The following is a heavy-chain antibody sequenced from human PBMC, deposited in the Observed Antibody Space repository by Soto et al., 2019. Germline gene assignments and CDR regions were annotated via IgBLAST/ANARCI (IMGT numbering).Heavy chain of an antibody. V-gene: IGHV4-39*01. J-gene: IGHJ5*02. D-gene: IGHD3-16*02. CDR2: IYYSGST. CDR1: GGSISSSSYY. CDR3: ARHNDAYVWGSYRYGGFDP. Sequence: QLQLQESGPGLVKPSETLSLTCTVSGGSISSSSYYWGWIRQPPGKGLEWIGSIYYSGSTYYNPSLKSRVTIYVDTSKNQCSLKLSSVTDADTAVYYCARHNDAYVWGSYRYGGFDPWGQGTLVTVSS.